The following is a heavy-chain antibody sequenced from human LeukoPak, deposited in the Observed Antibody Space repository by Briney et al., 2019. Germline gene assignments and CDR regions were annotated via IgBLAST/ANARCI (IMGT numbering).Heavy chain of an antibody. CDR2: INPNSGGT. Sequence: ASVKVSCKASGGTFSSYAISWVRQAPGQGLEWMGWINPNSGGTNYAQKFQGWVTMTRDTSISTAYMELSSLRSEDTAVYYCAREGYSSSWYFDYWGQGTLVTVSS. J-gene: IGHJ4*02. D-gene: IGHD6-13*01. CDR3: AREGYSSSWYFDY. V-gene: IGHV1-2*04. CDR1: GGTFSSYA.